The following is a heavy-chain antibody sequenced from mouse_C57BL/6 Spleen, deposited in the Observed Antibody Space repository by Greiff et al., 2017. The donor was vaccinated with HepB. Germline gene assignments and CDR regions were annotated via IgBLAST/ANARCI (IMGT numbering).Heavy chain of an antibody. V-gene: IGHV1-19*01. CDR1: GYTFTDYY. CDR3: ARSMVTTYAMDY. J-gene: IGHJ4*01. D-gene: IGHD2-2*01. Sequence: EVKLVESGPVLVKPGASVKMSCKASGYTFTDYYMNWVKQSHGKSLEWIGVINPYNGGTSYNQKFKGKATLTVDKSSSTAYMELNSLTSEDSAVYYCARSMVTTYAMDYWGQGTSVTVSS. CDR2: INPYNGGT.